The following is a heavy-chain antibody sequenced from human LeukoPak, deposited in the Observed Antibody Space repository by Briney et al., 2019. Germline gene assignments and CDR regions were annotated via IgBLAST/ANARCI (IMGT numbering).Heavy chain of an antibody. CDR3: ARQDFWSGYYMSEVYYFDY. CDR2: IYYSGST. CDR1: GGSISSDY. J-gene: IGHJ4*02. V-gene: IGHV4-59*01. Sequence: SETLSLTCTVSGGSISSDYWSWIRQPPGKGLEWIGYIYYSGSTNYNPSLKSRVTISVDTSKNQFSLKLSSVTAADTAVYYCARQDFWSGYYMSEVYYFDYWGQGTLVTVSS. D-gene: IGHD3-3*01.